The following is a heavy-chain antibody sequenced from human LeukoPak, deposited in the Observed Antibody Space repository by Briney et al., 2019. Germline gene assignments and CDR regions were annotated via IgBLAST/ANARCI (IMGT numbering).Heavy chain of an antibody. V-gene: IGHV3-30*04. CDR1: GFTFSSYA. Sequence: GGSLRLSCAASGFTFSSYAMHWVRQAPGKGLEWVAVISYDGSNKYYADSVKGRFTISRDNSKNTLYLQMNSLRAEDTAVYYCARGRKERLIVVVPVAKDFDYWGQGTLVTVSS. CDR3: ARGRKERLIVVVPVAKDFDY. CDR2: ISYDGSNK. J-gene: IGHJ4*02. D-gene: IGHD2-2*01.